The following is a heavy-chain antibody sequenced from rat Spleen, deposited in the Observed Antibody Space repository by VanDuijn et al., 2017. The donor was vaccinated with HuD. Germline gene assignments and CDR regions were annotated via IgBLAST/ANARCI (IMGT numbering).Heavy chain of an antibody. CDR1: GFTFSNYY. V-gene: IGHV5-27*01. Sequence: EVQLVESGGGLVQPGRSLKLSCAASGFTFSNYYMAWVRQAPTKGLEWVAYISTGGGSTYYRDSVKGRFTISRDNAKSTLYLQMDSLRSEDTATYYCTTENGAYWGQGTLVTVSS. CDR2: ISTGGGST. CDR3: TTENGAY. J-gene: IGHJ3*01.